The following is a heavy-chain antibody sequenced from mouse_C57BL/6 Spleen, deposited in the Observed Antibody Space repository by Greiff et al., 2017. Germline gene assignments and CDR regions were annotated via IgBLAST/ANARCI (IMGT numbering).Heavy chain of an antibody. CDR3: AKHYGSSYARDY. D-gene: IGHD1-1*01. Sequence: VQLQQSGPELVKPGASVKISCKASGYTFTDYNMDWVKQSHGKSLEWIGDINPNNGGTIYNQKFKGKATLTVDKSSSTAYMELRSLTSEDTAVYDCAKHYGSSYARDYWGQGTSVTVSS. V-gene: IGHV1-18*01. J-gene: IGHJ4*01. CDR1: GYTFTDYN. CDR2: INPNNGGT.